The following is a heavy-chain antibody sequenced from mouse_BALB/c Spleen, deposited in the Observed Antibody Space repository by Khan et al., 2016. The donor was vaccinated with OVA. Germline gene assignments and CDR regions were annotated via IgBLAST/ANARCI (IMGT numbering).Heavy chain of an antibody. CDR3: ARDAGHY. CDR2: INPKNGGT. V-gene: IGHV1-18*01. CDR1: GYTFPEYT. J-gene: IGHJ4*01. D-gene: IGHD3-3*01. Sequence: EVQLQQSGPELVKPGASVKISCKTSGYTFPEYTVHWVKQSLGKSLDWIGVINPKNGGTAYNQKFKGKATLTVDKSSSTAYMEFRVLTSEESAVYYSARDAGHYWGQGTSVTVAS.